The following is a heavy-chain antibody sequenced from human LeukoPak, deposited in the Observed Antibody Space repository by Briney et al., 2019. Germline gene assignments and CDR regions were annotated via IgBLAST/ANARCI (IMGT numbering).Heavy chain of an antibody. CDR3: ARFGYFDWLLWPPVGDV. Sequence: SETLSLTCTVSGGSISSYYWSWIRQPAGKGLEWIGRIYTSGSTNYNPSLKSRVTMSVDTSKNQFSLKLSSVTAADTAVYYCARFGYFDWLLWPPVGDVWGKGTTVTISS. J-gene: IGHJ6*04. CDR1: GGSISSYY. D-gene: IGHD3-9*01. CDR2: IYTSGST. V-gene: IGHV4-4*07.